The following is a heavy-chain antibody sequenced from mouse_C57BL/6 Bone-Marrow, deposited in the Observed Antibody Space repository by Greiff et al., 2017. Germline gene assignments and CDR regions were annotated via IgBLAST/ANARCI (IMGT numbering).Heavy chain of an antibody. CDR2: IDPEDGET. Sequence: DVKLQESGAELVKPGASVKLSCTASGFNIKDYYMHWVKQRTEQGLEWIGRIDPEDGETKYAPKFQGKATITADPSSNTAYLQLSSLTSEDTAVYYCALTNWDTLYWYFDVWGTGTTVTVSS. J-gene: IGHJ1*03. CDR1: GFNIKDYY. V-gene: IGHV14-2*01. D-gene: IGHD4-1*01. CDR3: ALTNWDTLYWYFDV.